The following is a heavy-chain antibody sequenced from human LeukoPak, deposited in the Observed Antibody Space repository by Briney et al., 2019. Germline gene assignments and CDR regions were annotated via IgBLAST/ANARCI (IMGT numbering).Heavy chain of an antibody. J-gene: IGHJ4*02. V-gene: IGHV4-30-2*01. D-gene: IGHD2-21*01. CDR1: GGSISSGGYS. CDR2: IYHSGST. Sequence: SETLSLTCAVSGGSISSGGYSWSWIRQPPGKGLEWIGYIYHSGSTYYNPSPKSRVTISVDRSKNQFSLKLSSVTAADTAVYYCARGRIKGDYFDYWGQGTLVTVSS. CDR3: ARGRIKGDYFDY.